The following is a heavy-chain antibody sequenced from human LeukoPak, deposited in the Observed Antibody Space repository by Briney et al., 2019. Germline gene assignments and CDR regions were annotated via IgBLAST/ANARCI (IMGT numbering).Heavy chain of an antibody. Sequence: GASVKVSCKASGYTFSSYDINWVRQATGQGLEWMGWMNPNSGNTGYAQKFQGRVTMTRNTSISTAYMELSSLRSEDTAVYYCARGVKVRGVRFDPWGQGTLATVSS. CDR3: ARGVKVRGVRFDP. D-gene: IGHD3-10*01. V-gene: IGHV1-8*01. CDR2: MNPNSGNT. CDR1: GYTFSSYD. J-gene: IGHJ5*02.